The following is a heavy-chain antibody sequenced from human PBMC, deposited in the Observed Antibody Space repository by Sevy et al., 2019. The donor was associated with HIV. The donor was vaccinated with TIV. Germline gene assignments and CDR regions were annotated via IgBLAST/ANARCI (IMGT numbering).Heavy chain of an antibody. CDR2: ISSSSSTI. CDR3: ARGGFVVGGAFDI. CDR1: GFTFSSYS. V-gene: IGHV3-48*01. D-gene: IGHD2-15*01. J-gene: IGHJ3*02. Sequence: GGSLRLSCAASGFTFSSYSMNWVRQAPGKGLEWVSYISSSSSTIYYADSVKGRFTISRDNAKNSLYLQMNSLRAEDTAVYYCARGGFVVGGAFDIWGQGTMVTVSS.